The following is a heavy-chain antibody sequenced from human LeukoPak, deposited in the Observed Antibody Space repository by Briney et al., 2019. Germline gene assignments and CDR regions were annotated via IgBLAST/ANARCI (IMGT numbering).Heavy chain of an antibody. Sequence: ASVKVSCKASGYIFTSYYIHWVRQAPGQGLEWMGIINPSGGNTNYAQKFQGRVTMTRDTSTSTVYMELSSLRSGDTAVYYCARVFGGYSYGELDYWGQGTLVTVSS. CDR3: ARVFGGYSYGELDY. J-gene: IGHJ4*02. CDR1: GYIFTSYY. D-gene: IGHD5-18*01. V-gene: IGHV1-46*01. CDR2: INPSGGNT.